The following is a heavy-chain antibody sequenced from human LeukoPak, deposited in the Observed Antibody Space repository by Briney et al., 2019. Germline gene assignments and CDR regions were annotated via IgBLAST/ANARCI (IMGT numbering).Heavy chain of an antibody. CDR2: ISGNGDST. Sequence: GGSLRLSCSASGFTFRSYAMHWVRQAPGKGREYVSAISGNGDSTYYAASVKGKFTISRDNSKNTLYLKMSSLRAEDTAVYYCVKGGIAAADNYFDYWGQGTLVTVSS. CDR3: VKGGIAAADNYFDY. CDR1: GFTFRSYA. J-gene: IGHJ4*02. V-gene: IGHV3-64D*06. D-gene: IGHD6-13*01.